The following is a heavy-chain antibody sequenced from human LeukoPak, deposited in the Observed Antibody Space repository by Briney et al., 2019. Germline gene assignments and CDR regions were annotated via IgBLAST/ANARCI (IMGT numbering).Heavy chain of an antibody. J-gene: IGHJ4*02. CDR1: GYTFTGYY. Sequence: ASVKVSCKASGYTFTGYYMHWVRQAPGQGLEWMGWINPNSGGTNYAQKFQGRVTMTRDTSISTAYMELSRLRSDDTAVYYCASLPQHQWPLSPYFHYGAREPLVPVPS. CDR2: INPNSGGT. V-gene: IGHV1-2*02. D-gene: IGHD2/OR15-2a*01. CDR3: ASLPQHQWPLSPYFHY.